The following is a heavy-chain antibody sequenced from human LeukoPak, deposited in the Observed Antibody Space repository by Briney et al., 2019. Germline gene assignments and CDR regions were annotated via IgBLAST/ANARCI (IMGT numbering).Heavy chain of an antibody. D-gene: IGHD2-15*01. J-gene: IGHJ4*02. CDR3: AKARRIEYSDFDY. CDR1: GFTFSTYW. V-gene: IGHV3-30*02. Sequence: TGGSLRLSCGASGFTFSTYWMSWVRQAPGKGLEWVAFIRYDGSNKYYADSVKGRFTISRDNSKNTLYLQMNSLRADDTAVYYCAKARRIEYSDFDYWGQGTLVTVSS. CDR2: IRYDGSNK.